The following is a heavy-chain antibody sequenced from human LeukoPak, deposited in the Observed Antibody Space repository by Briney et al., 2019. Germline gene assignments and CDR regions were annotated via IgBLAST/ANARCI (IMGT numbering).Heavy chain of an antibody. Sequence: ASVTVSCKASGYTFTSYDINWVRQATGQGLEWMGWMNPNSGNTGYAQKFQGRVTMTRNTSISTAYMELSSLRSEDTAVYYCARARSVLRYFDWLLHDARWFDPWGQGTLVTVSS. J-gene: IGHJ5*02. V-gene: IGHV1-8*01. CDR2: MNPNSGNT. CDR1: GYTFTSYD. CDR3: ARARSVLRYFDWLLHDARWFDP. D-gene: IGHD3-9*01.